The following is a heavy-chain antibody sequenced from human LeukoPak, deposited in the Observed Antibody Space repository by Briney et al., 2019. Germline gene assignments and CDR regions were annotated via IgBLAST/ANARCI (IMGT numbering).Heavy chain of an antibody. Sequence: SETLSLTCIVSDGFISRSSYYWGWIRQSPGKGLEWIVSISHSGSTYHNPSLQSRVTISVDTSKSQFSLKLTSVTAADTAVYYCARLQSGIYSVDAFDIWGQGTMVTVSS. J-gene: IGHJ3*02. V-gene: IGHV4-39*01. CDR2: ISHSGST. D-gene: IGHD1-26*01. CDR1: DGFISRSSYY. CDR3: ARLQSGIYSVDAFDI.